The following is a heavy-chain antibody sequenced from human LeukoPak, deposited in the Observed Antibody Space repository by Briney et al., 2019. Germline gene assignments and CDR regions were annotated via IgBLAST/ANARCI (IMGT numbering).Heavy chain of an antibody. V-gene: IGHV3-73*01. J-gene: IGHJ4*02. CDR2: IRSKANSYAT. CDR1: GFTFSGSA. D-gene: IGHD3-22*01. Sequence: GGSLRLSCAASGFTFSGSAMHWVRQASGKGLEWVGRIRSKANSYATAYAASVKGRFTISRDDSKNTAYLQMNSLKTEDTAVYYCTRRYDSSGYYSPSPDYWGQGTQVTVSS. CDR3: TRRYDSSGYYSPSPDY.